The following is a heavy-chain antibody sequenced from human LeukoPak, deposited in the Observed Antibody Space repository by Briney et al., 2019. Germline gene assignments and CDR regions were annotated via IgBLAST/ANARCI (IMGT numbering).Heavy chain of an antibody. CDR1: GDTFTSYY. D-gene: IGHD6-13*01. Sequence: ASVKVSCKASGDTFTSYYMHWVRQAPGQGLEWMGIINPSGDSTSSAQTFQGRVTMTRDMSTSTVYMALSSLRTEDTAVYYCARGPGIAAAGSFFFDYWGQGTLVTVSS. CDR2: INPSGDST. V-gene: IGHV1-46*01. CDR3: ARGPGIAAAGSFFFDY. J-gene: IGHJ4*02.